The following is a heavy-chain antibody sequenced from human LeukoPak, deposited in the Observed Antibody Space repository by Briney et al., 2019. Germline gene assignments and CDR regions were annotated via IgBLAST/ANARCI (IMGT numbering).Heavy chain of an antibody. D-gene: IGHD3-10*01. J-gene: IGHJ6*04. V-gene: IGHV3-30*02. CDR3: AKDLERGVSALVHYTFV. CDR2: IRYDGSNT. CDR1: GFTLSNFG. Sequence: GGSLRLSCATSGFTLSNFGMHWLRQTPGKGLEWVAFIRYDGSNTHYAESVKGRFTISRDNSKNALYLQMNSLRLEDRAVYYCAKDLERGVSALVHYTFVWGDGTTVTVSS.